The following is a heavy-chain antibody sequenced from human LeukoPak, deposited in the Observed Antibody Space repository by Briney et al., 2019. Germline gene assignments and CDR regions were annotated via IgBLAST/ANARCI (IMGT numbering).Heavy chain of an antibody. CDR3: AKDTAEIAAAEYAFDI. D-gene: IGHD6-13*01. J-gene: IGHJ3*02. V-gene: IGHV3-30-3*01. CDR2: ISYDGSNK. CDR1: GFTFSSYA. Sequence: GGSLRLSCAASGFTFSSYAMHWVRQDPGKGLEWVAVISYDGSNKYYADSVKGRFTISRDNSKNTLYLQMNSLRAEDTAVYYCAKDTAEIAAAEYAFDIWGQGTMVTVSS.